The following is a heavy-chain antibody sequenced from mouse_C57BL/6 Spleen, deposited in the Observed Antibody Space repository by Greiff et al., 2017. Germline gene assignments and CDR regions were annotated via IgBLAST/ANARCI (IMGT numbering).Heavy chain of an antibody. CDR1: GYTFTSYG. Sequence: VQLQQSGAELARPGASVKLSCKASGYTFTSYGISWVKQRTGQGLEWIGEIYPRSGNTYYNEKFKGKATLTADKSSSTAYMELRSLTSEDSAVXCCARGYYGSSHGAMDYWGQGTSVTVSS. V-gene: IGHV1-81*01. CDR3: ARGYYGSSHGAMDY. J-gene: IGHJ4*01. CDR2: IYPRSGNT. D-gene: IGHD1-1*01.